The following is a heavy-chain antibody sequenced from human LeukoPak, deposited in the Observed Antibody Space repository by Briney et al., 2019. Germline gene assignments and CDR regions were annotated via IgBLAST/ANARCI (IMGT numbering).Heavy chain of an antibody. CDR1: GGFISSYY. J-gene: IGHJ4*02. V-gene: IGHV4-59*01. Sequence: SKTLSLTCTVSGGFISSYYWSWIRQSPGKGLEWIGNVYYTGSTKYNPSLKSRVTISVDTSKNQFFLKLSSVTAADAAVYYCARGYSGNYGRFDSWGQGTLVTVSS. CDR2: VYYTGST. D-gene: IGHD1-26*01. CDR3: ARGYSGNYGRFDS.